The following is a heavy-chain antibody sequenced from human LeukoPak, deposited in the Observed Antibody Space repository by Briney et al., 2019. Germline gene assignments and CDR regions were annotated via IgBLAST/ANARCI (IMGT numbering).Heavy chain of an antibody. CDR3: VRDKDCAFES. J-gene: IGHJ4*02. D-gene: IGHD3/OR15-3a*01. CDR1: GFTFTSYT. V-gene: IGHV3-48*04. Sequence: PGGSLSLSCAASGFTFTSYTMNWVRQAPGKGLEFVSHIETATSTVGYADSIKRRFTISRDNDKHSVDLQMSSLRVDASAVYYCVRDKDCAFESWGQGALVTASS. CDR2: IETATSTV.